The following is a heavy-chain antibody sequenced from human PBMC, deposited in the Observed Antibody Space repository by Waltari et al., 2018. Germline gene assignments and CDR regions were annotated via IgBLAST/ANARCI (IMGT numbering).Heavy chain of an antibody. Sequence: QVQLQESGPGLVKPSETLSLTCTVSGYSISSGHYWGWIRQPPGKGLEWIGTIYHSGSTSYNPSLKSRVTISIDTSKNHFSLKLSSVTAADTAVYYCASDWYGVCGGVCSNFDYWGQGTLVTVSS. CDR1: GYSISSGHY. V-gene: IGHV4-38-2*02. J-gene: IGHJ4*02. CDR3: ASDWYGVCGGVCSNFDY. CDR2: IYHSGST. D-gene: IGHD2-21*01.